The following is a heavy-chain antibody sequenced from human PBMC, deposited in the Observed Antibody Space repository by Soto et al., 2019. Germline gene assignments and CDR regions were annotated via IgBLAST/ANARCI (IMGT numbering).Heavy chain of an antibody. CDR2: INPNSGGT. CDR3: ARDRLASSSFWSHEVRGDWFDP. CDR1: GYTFTGYY. V-gene: IGHV1-2*02. Sequence: GASVKVSCKASGYTFTGYYMHWLRQAPGQGLAWVGWINPNSGGTSYAQKFQGRVTMTRDTSISTAYMELSRLRSDDTAVYYCARDRLASSSFWSHEVRGDWFDPWGQGTLVTVS. J-gene: IGHJ5*02. D-gene: IGHD3-3*01.